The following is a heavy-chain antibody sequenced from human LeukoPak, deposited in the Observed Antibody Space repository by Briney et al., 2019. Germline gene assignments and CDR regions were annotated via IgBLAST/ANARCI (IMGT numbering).Heavy chain of an antibody. D-gene: IGHD2-2*01. V-gene: IGHV3-23*01. CDR3: AKFGCSTTNCYLNS. CDR1: GFTFSSYA. J-gene: IGHJ5*02. CDR2: ISANDGST. Sequence: PGGSLRLSCAASGFTFSSYAMSWVRQAPGKGLEWVSGISANDGSTQYADSVGGRFTISRDSSKNTLSLQMNSLRAEDTAVYYCAKFGCSTTNCYLNSWGQGTLVTVSS.